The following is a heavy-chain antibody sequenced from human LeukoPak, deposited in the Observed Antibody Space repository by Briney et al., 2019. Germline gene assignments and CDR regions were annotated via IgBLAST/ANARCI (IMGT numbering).Heavy chain of an antibody. CDR3: ARGPGWAPYYYDSSGHGY. Sequence: ASVKVSCKASGYTFTSYDINWVRQATGQGLEWMGWMNPNSGNTGYAQKFQGRVTMTRNTSISTAYMELSSLRSEDTAVYYCARGPGWAPYYYDSSGHGYWGQGTLVTVSS. V-gene: IGHV1-8*01. D-gene: IGHD3-22*01. J-gene: IGHJ4*02. CDR1: GYTFTSYD. CDR2: MNPNSGNT.